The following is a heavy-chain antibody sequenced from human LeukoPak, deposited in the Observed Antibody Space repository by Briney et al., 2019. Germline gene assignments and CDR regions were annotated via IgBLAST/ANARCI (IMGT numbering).Heavy chain of an antibody. V-gene: IGHV3-11*01. J-gene: IGHJ4*02. CDR1: GFTFNDYY. CDR2: ISSSGSTI. CDR3: AKTENTWPIAVAYFDY. Sequence: GGSLRLSCAASGFTFNDYYMSWIRQAPGKGLEWVSYISSSGSTIYYADSVKGRFTISRDNAKNSLYLQMNSLRAEDTAVYYCAKTENTWPIAVAYFDYWGQGTLVTVSS. D-gene: IGHD6-19*01.